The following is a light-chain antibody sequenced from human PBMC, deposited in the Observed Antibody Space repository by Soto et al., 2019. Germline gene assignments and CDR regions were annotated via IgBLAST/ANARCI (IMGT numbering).Light chain of an antibody. Sequence: EIVLTQSPATLSVSPGERATLSCRASQSVGTNFAWYQQKPGQAPRLLISATSPRATGVPARFSGSESGTEFTLNIGSLQSEDFAVYYFQQYGDWPLPCGGGAKVAIE. CDR1: QSVGTN. J-gene: IGKJ4*01. CDR2: ATS. V-gene: IGKV3-15*01. CDR3: QQYGDWPLP.